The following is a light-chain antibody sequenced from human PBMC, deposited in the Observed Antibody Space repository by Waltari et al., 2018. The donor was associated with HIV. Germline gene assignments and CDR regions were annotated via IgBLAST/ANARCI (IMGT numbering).Light chain of an antibody. Sequence: EIVLTQSPAFLSVSPGERATLYCRASQNVSSDLAWLQQKAGQPPTLVLSNATVRPAGLSARISGTGSGTDFALSISSLKSEDSGLYFCQQYNHWPPWTFGEGTKV. CDR3: QQYNHWPPWT. J-gene: IGKJ1*01. V-gene: IGKV3D-15*03. CDR1: QNVSSD. CDR2: NAT.